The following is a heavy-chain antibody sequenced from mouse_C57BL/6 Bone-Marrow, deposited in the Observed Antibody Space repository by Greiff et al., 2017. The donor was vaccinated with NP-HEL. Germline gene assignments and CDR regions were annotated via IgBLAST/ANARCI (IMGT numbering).Heavy chain of an antibody. D-gene: IGHD1-1*01. V-gene: IGHV7-3*01. CDR3: ARFYYGSSYQGYFDV. Sequence: EVKLVESGGGLAQPGGSLSLSCAASGFTFTDYYMSWVRQPPGKALEWLGFIRNKANGYTTEYSASVKGRFTISRDNSQSILYLQMNALRAEDSATDYCARFYYGSSYQGYFDVWGTGTTVTVSS. J-gene: IGHJ1*03. CDR1: GFTFTDYY. CDR2: IRNKANGYTT.